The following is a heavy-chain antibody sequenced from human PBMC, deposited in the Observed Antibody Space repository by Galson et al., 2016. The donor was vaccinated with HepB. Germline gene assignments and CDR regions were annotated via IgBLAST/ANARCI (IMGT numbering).Heavy chain of an antibody. J-gene: IGHJ4*01. D-gene: IGHD5-18*01. CDR2: SK. Sequence: SLRLSCAASGFTFRTHAVHWVRQAPGKGLEWVGDSKYYPDSVKGRFTISRDNSKNTLYLQMNSLRPEDTAVYYCARCVDTSMAPFDYCGHGTLLTVSS. V-gene: IGHV3-30*04. CDR1: GFTFRTHA. CDR3: ARCVDTSMAPFDY.